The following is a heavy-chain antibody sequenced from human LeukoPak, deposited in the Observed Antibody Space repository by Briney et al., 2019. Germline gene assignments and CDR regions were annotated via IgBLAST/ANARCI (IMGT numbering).Heavy chain of an antibody. CDR1: GFTFSSYS. CDR3: AKEGLRRDIVVVVAAGFDY. J-gene: IGHJ4*02. D-gene: IGHD2-15*01. CDR2: ISSSSSYI. Sequence: GGSLRLSCAASGFTFSSYSMNWVRQAPGKGLEWVSSISSSSSYIYYADSVKGRFTISRDNAKNSLYLQMNSLRAEDTAVYYCAKEGLRRDIVVVVAAGFDYWGQGTLVTVSS. V-gene: IGHV3-21*01.